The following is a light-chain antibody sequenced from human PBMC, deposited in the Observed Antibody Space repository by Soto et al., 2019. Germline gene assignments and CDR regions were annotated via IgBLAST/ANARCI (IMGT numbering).Light chain of an antibody. Sequence: DIVLTQSPGTLSLSPAESASLSCRASHSVIISYLALFKQKPGQAPRLLSSYPSSRATGIPDRFSGSGSGTDFTLTISRLEPEDFEVYYCHQYGSSPHTFGQGTRLEIK. V-gene: IGKV3-20*01. CDR3: HQYGSSPHT. CDR2: YPS. CDR1: HSVIISY. J-gene: IGKJ5*01.